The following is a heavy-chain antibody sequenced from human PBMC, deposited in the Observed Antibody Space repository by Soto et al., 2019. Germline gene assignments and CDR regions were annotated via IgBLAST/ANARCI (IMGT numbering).Heavy chain of an antibody. V-gene: IGHV4-34*01. CDR1: GGSFSGYY. J-gene: IGHJ6*02. Sequence: SETLSLTCAVYGGSFSGYYWSWIRQPPGKGLEWIGEINHSGSTNYNPSLKSRVTISVDTSKNQFSLKLSSVTAADTAVYYCARHLGMDVWGQGTTVTVSS. CDR3: ARHLGMDV. CDR2: INHSGST.